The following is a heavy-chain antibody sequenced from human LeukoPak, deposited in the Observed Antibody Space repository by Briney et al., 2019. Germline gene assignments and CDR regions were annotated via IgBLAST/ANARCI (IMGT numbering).Heavy chain of an antibody. CDR1: GFTFSSYA. CDR2: ISDSGGRT. Sequence: QPGGSLRLSCAASGFTFSSYAMSWVRQAPGKGLEWVSAISDSGGRTYYADSVKGRFTISRDNSKNTLYLQMNSLRAEDTAVYYCAKFMMKVVLSPFDYWGQGTLVTVSS. V-gene: IGHV3-23*01. J-gene: IGHJ4*02. CDR3: AKFMMKVVLSPFDY. D-gene: IGHD2-15*01.